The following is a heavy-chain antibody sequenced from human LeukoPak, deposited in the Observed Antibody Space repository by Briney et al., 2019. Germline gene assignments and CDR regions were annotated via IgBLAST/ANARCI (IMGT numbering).Heavy chain of an antibody. D-gene: IGHD3-22*01. CDR3: ARLHYYDSSGYYIRGYYYYYGMDV. V-gene: IGHV4-4*07. Sequence: SETLSLTCTVSGGSISSYYWSWIRQPAGKGLEWIGRIYTSGSTNYNPSLKSRVTMSVDTSKNQFSLKLSSVTAADTAVYYCARLHYYDSSGYYIRGYYYYYGMDVWGQGTTVTVSS. CDR2: IYTSGST. J-gene: IGHJ6*02. CDR1: GGSISSYY.